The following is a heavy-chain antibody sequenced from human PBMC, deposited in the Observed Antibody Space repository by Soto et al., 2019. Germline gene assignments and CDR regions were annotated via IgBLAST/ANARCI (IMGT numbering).Heavy chain of an antibody. CDR3: TRDQGQSSSWVSYYYYGMDV. CDR2: IRSKAYGGTT. J-gene: IGHJ6*02. CDR1: GFTFGDYA. Sequence: SLRLSCTASGFTFGDYAMSWFRQAPGKGLEWVGFIRSKAYGGTTEYAASVKGRFTISRDDSKSIAYLQMNSLKTEDTAVYYCTRDQGQSSSWVSYYYYGMDVWGQGTTVTVSS. D-gene: IGHD6-13*01. V-gene: IGHV3-49*03.